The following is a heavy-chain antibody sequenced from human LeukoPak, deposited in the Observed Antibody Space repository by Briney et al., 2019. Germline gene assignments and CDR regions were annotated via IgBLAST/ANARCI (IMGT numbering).Heavy chain of an antibody. J-gene: IGHJ4*02. CDR1: GGSISSYY. V-gene: IGHV4-59*08. D-gene: IGHD2-21*02. Sequence: SETLSLTCTVSGGSISSYYWSWIPQPPGKGLEWIGYIHYTGSTNYNPSLKSRVTISVDTSKNQFSLKLSSVTAADTAVYYCARHQYCGGDCYTLDSWGQGTLVTVSS. CDR3: ARHQYCGGDCYTLDS. CDR2: IHYTGST.